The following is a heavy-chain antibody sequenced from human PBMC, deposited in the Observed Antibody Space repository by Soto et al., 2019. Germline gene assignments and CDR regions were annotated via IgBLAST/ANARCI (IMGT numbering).Heavy chain of an antibody. CDR2: INPDTGGT. Sequence: GASVKVSCKASGYTFTAYYLHWVRQAPGQGLEWMGRINPDTGGTNYAQKFQGRVTMTRDTSVSTAYMDLSRLRSDDTAVYYCASGTSCGGDCYFYGMDVWGQGTTVTVSS. CDR3: ASGTSCGGDCYFYGMDV. V-gene: IGHV1-2*02. CDR1: GYTFTAYY. J-gene: IGHJ6*02. D-gene: IGHD2-21*02.